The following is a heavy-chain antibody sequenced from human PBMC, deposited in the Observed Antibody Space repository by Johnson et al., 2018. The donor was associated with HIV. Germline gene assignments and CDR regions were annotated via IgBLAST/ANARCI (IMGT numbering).Heavy chain of an antibody. D-gene: IGHD6-13*01. V-gene: IGHV3-33*06. CDR2: IWYDGSNK. CDR3: AKARAAAGTSDAFDI. CDR1: GFTFSSYG. Sequence: VQLVESGGGVVQPGRSLRLSCAASGFTFSSYGMHWVRQAPGKGLAWVAVIWYDGSNKYYADSVKGRFTISRDNSKNTLYLQMNSLRAEDTAVYYCAKARAAAGTSDAFDIWGQGTMVTVSS. J-gene: IGHJ3*02.